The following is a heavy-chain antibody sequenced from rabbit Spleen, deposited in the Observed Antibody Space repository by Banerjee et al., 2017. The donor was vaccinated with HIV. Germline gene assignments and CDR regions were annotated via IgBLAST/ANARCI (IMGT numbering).Heavy chain of an antibody. J-gene: IGHJ6*01. CDR2: IVSGSGTA. CDR1: GFSFSSSDW. Sequence: QSLEESGGDLVKPGASLTLTCTASGFSFSSSDWICWVRQAPGKGLEWIGCIVSGSGTAYYASWAKGRFTISKTSSTTVTLQMTSLTAADTATYFCARDAGTSFSTYGMDLWGPGTLVTVS. D-gene: IGHD8-1*01. V-gene: IGHV1S40*01. CDR3: ARDAGTSFSTYGMDL.